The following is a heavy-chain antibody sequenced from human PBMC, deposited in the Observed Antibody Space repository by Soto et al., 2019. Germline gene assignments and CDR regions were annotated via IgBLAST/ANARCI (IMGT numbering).Heavy chain of an antibody. Sequence: VGSLRLSCAASGFMFSAYTMNWVRQAPGKGLEWLSSISDDSSYIDYADSLRGRFTVSRENARNSLYLQIDSLGVEDTAVYYCATPYYFNHWGPGTLVTVSS. D-gene: IGHD3-16*01. CDR1: GFMFSAYT. J-gene: IGHJ1*01. CDR3: ATPYYFNH. V-gene: IGHV3-21*06. CDR2: ISDDSSYI.